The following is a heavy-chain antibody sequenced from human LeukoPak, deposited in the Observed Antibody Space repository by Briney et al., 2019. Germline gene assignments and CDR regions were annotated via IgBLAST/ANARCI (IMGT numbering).Heavy chain of an antibody. CDR1: GGTFSSYA. J-gene: IGHJ6*02. CDR3: ARDNGYDLGPLFYCYYGMDV. Sequence: SVKVSCKASGGTFSSYAISWVRQAPGQGLEWMGRIIPILGIANYAQKFQGRVTITADKSTSTAYMELSSLRSEDTAVYYCARDNGYDLGPLFYCYYGMDVWGQGTTVTVSS. V-gene: IGHV1-69*04. D-gene: IGHD5-12*01. CDR2: IIPILGIA.